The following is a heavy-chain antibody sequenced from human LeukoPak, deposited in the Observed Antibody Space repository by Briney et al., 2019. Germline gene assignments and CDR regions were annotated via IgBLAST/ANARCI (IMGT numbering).Heavy chain of an antibody. CDR2: ISSSGSTI. Sequence: PGGSLRLSCAASGFPFSNAWVTWVRQAPGKGLEWVSYISSSGSTIYYADSVKGRFTISRDNAKNSLYLQMNSLRAEDTAVYYCARWSVVGATTYYYYGMDVWGQGTTVTVSS. D-gene: IGHD1-26*01. V-gene: IGHV3-11*01. CDR1: GFPFSNAW. CDR3: ARWSVVGATTYYYYGMDV. J-gene: IGHJ6*02.